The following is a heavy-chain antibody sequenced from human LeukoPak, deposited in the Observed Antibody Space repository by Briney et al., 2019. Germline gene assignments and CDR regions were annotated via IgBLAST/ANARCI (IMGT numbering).Heavy chain of an antibody. CDR3: ARGRSKGPYYYYGMDV. CDR1: GGSISSYY. J-gene: IGHJ6*02. Sequence: SETLSLTCTVSGGSISSYYWSWIRQPPGKGLEWIGYIYYSGSTNYNPSLKSRVTISVDTSKNQFSLKLSSVTAADTAVYYCARGRSKGPYYYYGMDVWGQGTTVTVS. V-gene: IGHV4-59*08. CDR2: IYYSGST.